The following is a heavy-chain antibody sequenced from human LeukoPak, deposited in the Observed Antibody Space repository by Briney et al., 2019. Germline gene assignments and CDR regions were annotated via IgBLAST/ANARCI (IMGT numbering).Heavy chain of an antibody. CDR1: GYTFTSYD. J-gene: IGHJ5*02. CDR3: ARAYYYDSSGYKNWFDP. D-gene: IGHD3-22*01. V-gene: IGHV1-8*01. CDR2: MNPNSGNT. Sequence: ASVKVSCKASGYTFTSYDINWVRQATGQGLEWMGWMNPNSGNTGYAQKLQGRVTMTTDTSTSTAYMELRSLRSDDTAVYYCARAYYYDSSGYKNWFDPWGQGTLVTVSS.